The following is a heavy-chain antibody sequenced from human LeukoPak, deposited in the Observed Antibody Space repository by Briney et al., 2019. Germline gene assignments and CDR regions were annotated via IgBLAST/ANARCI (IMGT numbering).Heavy chain of an antibody. CDR1: GFTLSSYG. V-gene: IGHV3-30*18. Sequence: GGSLRLSCAASGFTLSSYGMHWVRQAPGKGLEWVAVISYDGSNKYYADSVKGRFTISRDNSKNTLYLQMNSLRAEDTAVYYCAKDSEALLWFGELPPLDYWGQGTLVTVSS. CDR3: AKDSEALLWFGELPPLDY. J-gene: IGHJ4*02. D-gene: IGHD3-10*01. CDR2: ISYDGSNK.